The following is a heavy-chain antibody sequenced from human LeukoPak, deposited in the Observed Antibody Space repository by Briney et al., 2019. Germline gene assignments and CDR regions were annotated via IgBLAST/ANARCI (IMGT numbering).Heavy chain of an antibody. CDR3: ARGGGAAAATVVYY. CDR1: VYTFGSYS. J-gene: IGHJ4*02. CDR2: ISYDGSNK. V-gene: IGHV3-30-3*01. D-gene: IGHD6-13*01. Sequence: GESLRLSCAASVYTFGSYSMHWVRKAPGKGLEWVAVISYDGSNKYYADSVKGRFTISRDNSKNTLYLQMNSLRAEDTAVYYCARGGGAAAATVVYYWGQGTLVTVSS.